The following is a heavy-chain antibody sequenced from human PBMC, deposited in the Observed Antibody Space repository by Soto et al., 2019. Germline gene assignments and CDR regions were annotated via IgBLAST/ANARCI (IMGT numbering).Heavy chain of an antibody. Sequence: SLRLSCAVSGFTLSSYAMSCVRQAPGKGREGVSVISGGGDSTYYADSVKGRFTISRDNSKNTLFLQINSLRAEDTAVYYCAKWAYCSGGSCYYVRYGMDVWGQGTTVTVSS. CDR3: AKWAYCSGGSCYYVRYGMDV. CDR2: ISGGGDST. D-gene: IGHD2-15*01. CDR1: GFTLSSYA. J-gene: IGHJ6*02. V-gene: IGHV3-23*01.